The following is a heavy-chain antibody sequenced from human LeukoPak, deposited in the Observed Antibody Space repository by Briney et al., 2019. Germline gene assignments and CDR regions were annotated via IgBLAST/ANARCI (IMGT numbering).Heavy chain of an antibody. D-gene: IGHD4-17*01. V-gene: IGHV3-30*18. CDR3: AKDLGYGDYALLDY. CDR2: ISYDGSNK. J-gene: IGHJ4*02. Sequence: GGSLRLSCAASGFTFSSYGMHWVRQAPGKGLEWVAVISYDGSNKYYADSVKGRFTISRDNSKNTLYLQMNSLRAEDTAVYYCAKDLGYGDYALLDYWGQGTLVTVSS. CDR1: GFTFSSYG.